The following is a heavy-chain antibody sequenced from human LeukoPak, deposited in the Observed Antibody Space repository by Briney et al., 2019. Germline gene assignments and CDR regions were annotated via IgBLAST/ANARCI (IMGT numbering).Heavy chain of an antibody. J-gene: IGHJ4*02. CDR2: IYYSGST. D-gene: IGHD2-2*01. V-gene: IGHV4-30-4*08. Sequence: PSQTLSLTCTVSGGSISSGDYYWSWIRQPPGKGLEWIGYIYYSGSTYYNPSLKSRVTISVDTSKNRFSLKLSSVTAADTAVYYCARQSLVVVVPAAIDYWGQGTLVTVSS. CDR3: ARQSLVVVVPAAIDY. CDR1: GGSISSGDYY.